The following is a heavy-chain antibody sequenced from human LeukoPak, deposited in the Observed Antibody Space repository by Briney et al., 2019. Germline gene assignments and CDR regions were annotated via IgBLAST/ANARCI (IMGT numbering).Heavy chain of an antibody. CDR1: GYTFTSYY. CDR2: INPSGGST. V-gene: IGHV1-46*01. D-gene: IGHD2-15*01. CDR3: ARYCSGGSCYRGLDP. Sequence: ASVKVSCKASGYTFTSYYMHWVRQAPGQGLEWMGMINPSGGSTSYAQKFQGRVTMTRDTSTSTVYMELSSPRSEDTAVYYCARYCSGGSCYRGLDPWGQGTLVTVSS. J-gene: IGHJ5*02.